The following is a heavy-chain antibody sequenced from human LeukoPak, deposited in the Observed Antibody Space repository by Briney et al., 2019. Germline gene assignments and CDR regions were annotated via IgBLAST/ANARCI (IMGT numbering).Heavy chain of an antibody. V-gene: IGHV4-4*07. D-gene: IGHD3-22*01. CDR1: GGSITSYY. Sequence: ASETLSLTCTVSGGSITSYYWSWIRQPAGKGLEWIGRIYTTGSTTYNPSLKSRVTMSVDTSKNQFSLKLSSVTAADTAVYYCARVGYDSSGYQYYFDYWGQGTLVTVSS. CDR2: IYTTGST. CDR3: ARVGYDSSGYQYYFDY. J-gene: IGHJ4*02.